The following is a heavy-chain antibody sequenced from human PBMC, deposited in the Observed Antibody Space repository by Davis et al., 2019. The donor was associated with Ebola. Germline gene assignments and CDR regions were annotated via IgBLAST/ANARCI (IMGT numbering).Heavy chain of an antibody. Sequence: GGSLRLSCAASGFTFTSYAMDWVRQAPGKGLEWVSSISSSSSYIYYADSVKGRFTISRDNAKNSLYLQMNSLRAEDTAVYYCARDFGDDIVVVPAAADYWGQGTLVTVSS. CDR2: ISSSSSYI. D-gene: IGHD2-2*01. CDR3: ARDFGDDIVVVPAAADY. CDR1: GFTFTSYA. V-gene: IGHV3-21*01. J-gene: IGHJ4*02.